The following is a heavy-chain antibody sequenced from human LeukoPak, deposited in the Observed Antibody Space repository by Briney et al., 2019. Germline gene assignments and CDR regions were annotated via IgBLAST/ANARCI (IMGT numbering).Heavy chain of an antibody. D-gene: IGHD3-10*01. CDR2: INPNSGGT. CDR3: ARVLTVVRGVIIPPGY. CDR1: GYTFTGYY. J-gene: IGHJ4*02. Sequence: ASVKVSCKASGYTFTGYYMHWVRQAPGQGLGWMGWINPNSGGTNYAQKFQGRVTMTRDTSISTAYMELSRLRFDDTAVYYCARVLTVVRGVIIPPGYWGQGTLVTVSS. V-gene: IGHV1-2*02.